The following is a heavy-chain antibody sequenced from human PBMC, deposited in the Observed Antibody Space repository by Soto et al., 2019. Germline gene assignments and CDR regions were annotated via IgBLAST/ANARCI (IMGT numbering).Heavy chain of an antibody. Sequence: SETLSLTCTVSGGSISSSSYYWGWIRQPPGKGLEWIGSIYYSGSTYYNPSLKSRVTISVDTSKNQFSLKLSSVTAADTAVYYCARQGWSLGYQPLLYLGWFDPWGQGTLVTVSS. CDR3: ARQGWSLGYQPLLYLGWFDP. D-gene: IGHD2-2*02. V-gene: IGHV4-39*01. CDR2: IYYSGST. CDR1: GGSISSSSYY. J-gene: IGHJ5*02.